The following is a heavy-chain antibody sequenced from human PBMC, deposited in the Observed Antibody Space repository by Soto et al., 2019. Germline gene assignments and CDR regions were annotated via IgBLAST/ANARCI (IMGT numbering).Heavy chain of an antibody. J-gene: IGHJ4*02. CDR1: GGSVWSWVSY. D-gene: IGHD3-22*01. CDR2: IYYLGNT. CDR3: ARLYPHESSSYQLSY. Sequence: SQTQCLTWTVSGGSVWSWVSYLSWIRQPPGKGLEWVGSIYYLGNTYYTPSLGRRVTISVDTSKHPFSLKLRSVPAADTAAFERARLYPHESSSYQLSYWGQGARVTVSS. V-gene: IGHV4-39*01.